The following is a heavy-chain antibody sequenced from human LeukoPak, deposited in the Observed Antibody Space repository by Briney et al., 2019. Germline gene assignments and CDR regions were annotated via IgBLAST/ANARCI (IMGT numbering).Heavy chain of an antibody. J-gene: IGHJ4*02. Sequence: GGSLRLSCAASGFTFSSYWMHWVRQAPGKGLVWVSRISSDGSRTTYADSVKGRFTISRDNSKNTLYLQMNSLRAEDTAVYYCARRAGAYSHPYDYWGQGTLVTVSS. D-gene: IGHD4/OR15-4a*01. V-gene: IGHV3-74*01. CDR2: ISSDGSRT. CDR3: ARRAGAYSHPYDY. CDR1: GFTFSSYW.